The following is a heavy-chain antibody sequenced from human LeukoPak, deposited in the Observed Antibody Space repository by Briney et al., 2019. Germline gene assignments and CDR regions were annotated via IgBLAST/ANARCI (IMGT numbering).Heavy chain of an antibody. Sequence: SGTLSLTCGVSGCSISGTNWWSWVRQPPGQGLEWIGEISLAGQTNYNPSLNGRVTMSLDKSSNQLSLHLTSVTAADTATYYCSRESGPFCPFGYWGQGTLVIVSS. CDR2: ISLAGQT. J-gene: IGHJ4*02. D-gene: IGHD1-26*01. CDR3: SRESGPFCPFGY. CDR1: GCSISGTNW. V-gene: IGHV4-4*02.